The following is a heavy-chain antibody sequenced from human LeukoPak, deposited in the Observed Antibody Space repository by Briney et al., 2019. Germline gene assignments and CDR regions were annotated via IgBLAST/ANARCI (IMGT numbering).Heavy chain of an antibody. V-gene: IGHV4-4*09. CDR2: IYTSGST. J-gene: IGHJ4*02. D-gene: IGHD5-24*01. CDR3: ARHRDGYNFYY. Sequence: PSETLSLTCTVSGGSISSYYWSWIRQPPGKGLEWIGCIYTSGSTNYNPSLKSRVTISVDTSKNQFSLKLSSVTAADTAVYYCARHRDGYNFYYWGQGTLVTVSS. CDR1: GGSISSYY.